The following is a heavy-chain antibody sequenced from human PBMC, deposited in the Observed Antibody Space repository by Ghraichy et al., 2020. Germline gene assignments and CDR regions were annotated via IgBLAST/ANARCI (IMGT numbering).Heavy chain of an antibody. V-gene: IGHV4-34*01. Sequence: SETLSLTCAVYGGSFSGYYWSWIRQAPGKGLEWIGEINHSGITNYSPSLKSRVTISVDTSKNQLSLILISVTAADTAVYYCARGTWEERFDYWGQGTRVTVCS. CDR1: GGSFSGYY. CDR2: INHSGIT. CDR3: ARGTWEERFDY. J-gene: IGHJ4*02. D-gene: IGHD1-1*01.